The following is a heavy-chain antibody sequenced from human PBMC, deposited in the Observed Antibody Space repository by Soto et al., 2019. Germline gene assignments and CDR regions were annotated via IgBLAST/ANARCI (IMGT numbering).Heavy chain of an antibody. D-gene: IGHD5-18*01. CDR2: ISGGGTSA. V-gene: IGHV3-23*01. CDR1: GFTFSSYV. J-gene: IGHJ4*02. Sequence: EVQLLESGGGLVQPGGSLRLSCAASGFTFSSYVMTWVRQAPGKGLEWVSAISGGGTSAYYADSVKGRFTISRDNSKNMLYVQMTSLRAEDTAVYYCARGVSAMVPNDYWGQGTLVTVSS. CDR3: ARGVSAMVPNDY.